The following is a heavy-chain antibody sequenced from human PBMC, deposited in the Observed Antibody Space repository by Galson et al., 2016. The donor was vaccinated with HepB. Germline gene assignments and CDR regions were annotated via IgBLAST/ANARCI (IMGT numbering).Heavy chain of an antibody. CDR2: IKNSNSDV. J-gene: IGHJ3*02. V-gene: IGHV3-21*01. Sequence: SLRLSCAASGFTFSTYTLNWVRQAPGKELEWVSSIKNSNSDVYYEDSVKGRFTISRDNAENSPYLQMDSLTAEDTAMYYCARARIAALGTGAFDMWGQGTMVTVSS. CDR1: GFTFSTYT. D-gene: IGHD6-13*01. CDR3: ARARIAALGTGAFDM.